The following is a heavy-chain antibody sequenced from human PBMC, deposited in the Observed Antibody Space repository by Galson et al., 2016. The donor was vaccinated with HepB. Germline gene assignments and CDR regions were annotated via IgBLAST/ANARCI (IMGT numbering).Heavy chain of an antibody. CDR1: GFTFNSHA. D-gene: IGHD6-13*01. J-gene: IGHJ3*02. CDR2: ISGGSSYK. CDR3: ARTPGYSGTWYDAFDI. Sequence: SLRLSCAASGFTFNSHAMNWVRQSPGKGLEWVSSISGGSSYKYYADSVKGRFTISRDNSENSLYLQMNSLRAEDTAIYFCARTPGYSGTWYDAFDIWGPGTIVTVSS. V-gene: IGHV3-21*01.